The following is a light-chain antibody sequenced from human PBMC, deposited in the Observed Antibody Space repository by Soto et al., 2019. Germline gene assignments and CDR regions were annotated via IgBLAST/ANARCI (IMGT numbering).Light chain of an antibody. J-gene: IGKJ1*01. Sequence: VLTQSPGTLSLSPGERAKLSCRASQSVSSSYLAWYQQKPGQAPRLLIYGASSRATGIPDRFSGSGSGTDFTLTISRLEPEDYAVYYCQQYGSSFGQGTKVDIK. CDR2: GAS. CDR3: QQYGSS. V-gene: IGKV3-20*01. CDR1: QSVSSSY.